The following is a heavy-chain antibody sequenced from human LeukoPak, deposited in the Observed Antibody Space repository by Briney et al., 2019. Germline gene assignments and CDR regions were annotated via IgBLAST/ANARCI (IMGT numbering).Heavy chain of an antibody. CDR3: ARGGYGANDDAFDI. V-gene: IGHV3-48*02. D-gene: IGHD4-23*01. Sequence: GGSLRLPCAASGFTFSSYSMNWVRQAPGKGLEWVSYISSSTNTIYYADSVKGRFTISRDNAKNSLFLQMNSLRDEDTAVYYCARGGYGANDDAFDIWGQGTMVTVSS. CDR2: ISSSTNTI. J-gene: IGHJ3*02. CDR1: GFTFSSYS.